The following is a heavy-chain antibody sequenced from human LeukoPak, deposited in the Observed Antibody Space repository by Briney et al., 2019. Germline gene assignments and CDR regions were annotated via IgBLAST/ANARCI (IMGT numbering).Heavy chain of an antibody. J-gene: IGHJ5*02. CDR1: GYTFTNYD. CDR2: MNPKSGNT. D-gene: IGHD2-15*01. Sequence: ASVKVSCKASGYTFTNYDINWVRQSTGQGPEWMGWMNPKSGNTGYAQKFQGRVTMTRNTSISTAYMELSSLRSDDTAVYYCARDQDIVVVVAALRQREMGGFDPWGQGTLVTVSS. CDR3: ARDQDIVVVVAALRQREMGGFDP. V-gene: IGHV1-8*01.